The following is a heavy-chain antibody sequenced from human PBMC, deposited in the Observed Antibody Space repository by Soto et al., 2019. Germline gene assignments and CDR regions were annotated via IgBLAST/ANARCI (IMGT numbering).Heavy chain of an antibody. Sequence: GGSLRLSCAASGFTFSSYAMHWVRQAPGKGLEWVAVISYDGSNKYYADSVKGRFTISRDNSKNTLYLQMNSLRAEDTAVYYCARDSIVGAPFDYWGQGTLVTVSS. V-gene: IGHV3-30-3*01. D-gene: IGHD1-26*01. CDR1: GFTFSSYA. J-gene: IGHJ4*02. CDR2: ISYDGSNK. CDR3: ARDSIVGAPFDY.